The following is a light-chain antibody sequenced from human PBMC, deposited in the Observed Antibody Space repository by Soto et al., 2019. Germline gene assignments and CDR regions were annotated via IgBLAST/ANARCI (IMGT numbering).Light chain of an antibody. Sequence: QYVLTQPPSVSGAPGQRVTISCTGSSSNIGAGYDVHWYQQLPGTAPKLLVHGNTDRPSGVPDRFSGSKSGTSASLAITGLQAEDEADYYCQSYDSSLSGWLFGGGTKLTVL. V-gene: IGLV1-40*01. CDR1: SSNIGAGYD. J-gene: IGLJ2*01. CDR2: GNT. CDR3: QSYDSSLSGWL.